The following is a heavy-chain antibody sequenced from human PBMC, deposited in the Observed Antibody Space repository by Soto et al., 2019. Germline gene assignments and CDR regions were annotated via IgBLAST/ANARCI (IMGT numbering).Heavy chain of an antibody. D-gene: IGHD4-17*01. CDR3: ARPANTVADHFDL. Sequence: PGESLKISCQVSGYTFTIYWIGWVRPMPGKGLEWMGIIYPSDSDTRYSPSFQGQVTISADQSINTAYLQWDSLKASDTAIYYCARPANTVADHFDLWGQGTPVTVSS. CDR2: IYPSDSDT. V-gene: IGHV5-51*03. J-gene: IGHJ4*02. CDR1: GYTFTIYW.